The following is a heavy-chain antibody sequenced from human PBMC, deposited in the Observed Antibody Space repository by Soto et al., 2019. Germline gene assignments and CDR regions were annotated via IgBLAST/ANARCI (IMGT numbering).Heavy chain of an antibody. Sequence: EVQLLESGGGLVQPGGSLRLSCAASGFTFSSYAMSWVRQAPGKGLEWVSAISGSGGSTYYADSVKGRFTISRDNSKNTLYLQMNSLRVEDTAVYYCAKWRTWYCSGGSCSRSYWYFDLWGRGTLVTVSS. J-gene: IGHJ2*01. CDR1: GFTFSSYA. CDR3: AKWRTWYCSGGSCSRSYWYFDL. D-gene: IGHD2-15*01. CDR2: ISGSGGST. V-gene: IGHV3-23*01.